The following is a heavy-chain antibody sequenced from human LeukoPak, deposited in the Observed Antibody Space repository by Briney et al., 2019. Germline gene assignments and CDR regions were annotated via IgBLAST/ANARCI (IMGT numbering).Heavy chain of an antibody. Sequence: GGSLRLSCAASGFTFSSYAMHWVRQAPGKGLEGVAVISYDGSNKYYADSVKGRFTISRDNSKNTLYLQMNSLRAEDTAVYYCARLWLGNAFDIWGQGTMVTVSS. D-gene: IGHD6-19*01. CDR1: GFTFSSYA. CDR3: ARLWLGNAFDI. V-gene: IGHV3-30*04. J-gene: IGHJ3*02. CDR2: ISYDGSNK.